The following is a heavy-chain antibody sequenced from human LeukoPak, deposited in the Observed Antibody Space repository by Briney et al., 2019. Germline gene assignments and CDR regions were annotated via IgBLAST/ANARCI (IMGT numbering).Heavy chain of an antibody. CDR1: RYTLTELS. CDR3: ATEQPVAGTGGDAFDY. V-gene: IGHV1-24*01. Sequence: GASVKVSCKVSRYTLTELSMHWVRQAPGKGLEWMGGFDPEDGETIYAQKFQGRVTMTEDTSTDTAYMELSSLRSEDTAVYYCATEQPVAGTGGDAFDYWGQGTLVTVSS. D-gene: IGHD6-19*01. CDR2: FDPEDGET. J-gene: IGHJ4*02.